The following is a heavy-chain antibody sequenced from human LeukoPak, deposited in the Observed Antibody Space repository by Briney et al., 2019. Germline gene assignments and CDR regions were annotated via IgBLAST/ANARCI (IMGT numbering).Heavy chain of an antibody. Sequence: GGSLRLSCAASGFTFSSYAMSWVRQAPGKGLEWVSSISGSGNRTYYADSVKGRFTISRDNSKNTLFLQMNSLRAEDTAVYYCAAITIFGVGYFDYWGQGTLVTVSS. CDR2: ISGSGNRT. V-gene: IGHV3-23*01. CDR1: GFTFSSYA. J-gene: IGHJ4*02. CDR3: AAITIFGVGYFDY. D-gene: IGHD3-3*01.